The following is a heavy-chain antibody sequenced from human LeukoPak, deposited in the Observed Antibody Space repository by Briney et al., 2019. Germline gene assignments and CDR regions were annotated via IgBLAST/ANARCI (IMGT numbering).Heavy chain of an antibody. J-gene: IGHJ4*02. Sequence: GGSLRLSCAASGFTFSSYAMSWVRQAPGEGLEWVSSVSGSGGSTSYADSVKGRFTISRDNSKNTLYLQMNSLRAEDTAVYFCTTEGVAGPTKFEYWGQGTLVTVSS. CDR2: VSGSGGST. V-gene: IGHV3-23*01. CDR3: TTEGVAGPTKFEY. CDR1: GFTFSSYA. D-gene: IGHD6-19*01.